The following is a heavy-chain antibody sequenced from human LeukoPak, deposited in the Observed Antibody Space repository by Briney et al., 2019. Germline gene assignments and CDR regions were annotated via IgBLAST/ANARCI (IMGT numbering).Heavy chain of an antibody. D-gene: IGHD3-22*01. Sequence: SETLSLTCTVSGGSISSYYWSWIRQTPGKGLEWIGYISYSGSTSYNPSLKSRVTISVDTSKNQFSLKLSSVTAADTAVYYCARSSSAHYYDSRGHLPSHFDYWGQGTLVTVSS. J-gene: IGHJ4*02. CDR2: ISYSGST. CDR3: ARSSSAHYYDSRGHLPSHFDY. CDR1: GGSISSYY. V-gene: IGHV4-59*01.